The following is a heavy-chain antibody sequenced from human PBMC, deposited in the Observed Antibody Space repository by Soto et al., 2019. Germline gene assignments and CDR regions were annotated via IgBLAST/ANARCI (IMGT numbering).Heavy chain of an antibody. CDR3: ARVALRAYYYGMGV. Sequence: VECLKSSCKGSGYSFSSYLISWVRQMTGKGLEWMGRIDPSDSYTNYSPSFQGHVTISADKSLSIAYLQWSSLKASDTAMYYCARVALRAYYYGMGVWGQGTTVTVPS. V-gene: IGHV5-10-1*01. CDR1: GYSFSSYL. D-gene: IGHD2-21*02. CDR2: IDPSDSYT. J-gene: IGHJ6*02.